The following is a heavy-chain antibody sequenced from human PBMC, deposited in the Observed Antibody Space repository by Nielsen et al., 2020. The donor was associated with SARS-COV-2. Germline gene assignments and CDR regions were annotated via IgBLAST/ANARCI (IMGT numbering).Heavy chain of an antibody. V-gene: IGHV3-11*04. J-gene: IGHJ6*02. CDR2: ISSSGYTV. CDR3: ARDLYYYGSGSKDYYYYGMDV. D-gene: IGHD3-10*01. Sequence: WIRQPPGKGLEWVSYISSSGYTVYYADSVKGRFTISRDNAKNSLYLQMNSLRAEDTAVYYCARDLYYYGSGSKDYYYYGMDVWGQGTTVTVSS.